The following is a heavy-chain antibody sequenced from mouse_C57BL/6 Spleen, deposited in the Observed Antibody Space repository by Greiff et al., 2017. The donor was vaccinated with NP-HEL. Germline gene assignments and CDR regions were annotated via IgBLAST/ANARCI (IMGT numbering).Heavy chain of an antibody. CDR2: ISYDGSN. Sequence: ESGPGLVKPSQSLSLTCSVTGYSITSGYYWNWIRQFPGNKLEWMGYISYDGSNNYNPSLKNRISITRDTSKNQFFLKLNSVTTEDTATYYCARGDWDVGMDYWGQGTSVTVSS. V-gene: IGHV3-6*01. J-gene: IGHJ4*01. D-gene: IGHD4-1*01. CDR3: ARGDWDVGMDY. CDR1: GYSITSGYY.